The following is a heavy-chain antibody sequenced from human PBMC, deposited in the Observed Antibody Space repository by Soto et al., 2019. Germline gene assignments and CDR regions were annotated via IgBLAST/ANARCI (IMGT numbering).Heavy chain of an antibody. Sequence: PGGSLRLSCAASGFTFSSYGMHWVRQAPGKGLEWVAVIWYDGSNKYYADSVKGRFTISRDNSKNTLYLQMNSLRAEDTAVYYCAKGELLYNYDFWSKPDVYFDYWGQGTLVTVSS. CDR2: IWYDGSNK. CDR1: GFTFSSYG. V-gene: IGHV3-33*06. J-gene: IGHJ4*02. D-gene: IGHD3-3*01. CDR3: AKGELLYNYDFWSKPDVYFDY.